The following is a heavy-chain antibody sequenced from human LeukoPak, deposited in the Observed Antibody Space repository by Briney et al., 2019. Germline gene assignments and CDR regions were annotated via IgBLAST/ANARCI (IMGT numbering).Heavy chain of an antibody. CDR1: GASISSNNC. CDR3: ARNGGNSDFDY. D-gene: IGHD4-23*01. CDR2: IYDSGST. Sequence: SETLSLTCAVSGASISSNNCWTWVRQPPGKGLEWIGKIYDSGSTNYNPSLKSRVTISVDKSKKQFSLTLSSMTAADTAVYYCARNGGNSDFDYWGQGTLVTVSS. V-gene: IGHV4-4*02. J-gene: IGHJ4*02.